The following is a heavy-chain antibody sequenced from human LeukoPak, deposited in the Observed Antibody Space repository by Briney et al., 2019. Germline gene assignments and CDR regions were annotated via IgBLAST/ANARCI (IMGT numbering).Heavy chain of an antibody. CDR2: IWYDGSNK. Sequence: GGSLRLSCAASGFTFSSYGMHWVRQAPGKGLEWVAVIWYDGSNKYYADSVKGRFTISRDNSKNTLYLQMNSPRAEDTAVYYCAKGAAAGKYYFDYWGQGTLVTVSS. CDR3: AKGAAAGKYYFDY. J-gene: IGHJ4*02. V-gene: IGHV3-33*06. CDR1: GFTFSSYG. D-gene: IGHD6-13*01.